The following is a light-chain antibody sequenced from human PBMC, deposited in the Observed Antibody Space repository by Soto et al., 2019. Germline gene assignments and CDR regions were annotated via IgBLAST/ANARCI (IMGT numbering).Light chain of an antibody. V-gene: IGKV1D-16*01. CDR3: QQYKIYPLT. Sequence: DVQMTQSPSSLSASVGDRVTITCRASQDINSYLAWYQQKPGNAPKSLIYAASSLQTGVPSRFSGSESGTDFTLTINILQPEDSATYYCQQYKIYPLTVGGGTKVEIK. CDR2: AAS. CDR1: QDINSY. J-gene: IGKJ4*01.